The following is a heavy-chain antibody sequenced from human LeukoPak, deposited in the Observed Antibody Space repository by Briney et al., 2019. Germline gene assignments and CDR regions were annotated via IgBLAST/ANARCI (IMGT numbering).Heavy chain of an antibody. V-gene: IGHV4-30-4*08. J-gene: IGHJ4*02. CDR2: IYYSGST. D-gene: IGHD5-18*01. CDR3: AGDAYSYGYPDY. Sequence: SQTLSLTCTVSGGSISSGDYYWSWIRQPPGKGLEWIGYIYYSGSTYYNPSLKSRVTISVDTSKNQFSLKLSSVTAADTAVYYCAGDAYSYGYPDYWGQGTLVTVSS. CDR1: GGSISSGDYY.